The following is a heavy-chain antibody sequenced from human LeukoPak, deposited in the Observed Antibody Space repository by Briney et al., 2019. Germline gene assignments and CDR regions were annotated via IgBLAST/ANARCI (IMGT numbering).Heavy chain of an antibody. CDR2: ILSKSEGGTA. V-gene: IGHV3-15*01. D-gene: IGHD3-22*01. J-gene: IGHJ4*02. CDR3: TTESYDR. CDR1: GFTFSNAW. Sequence: GGSVRLSCAASGFTFSNAWMSWARQAPGKGLEWVGRILSKSEGGTADYSSPVKGRFTISRDDSKNTLYLQMDSLKTEDTAIYYCTTESYDRWGQGTLVTVSS.